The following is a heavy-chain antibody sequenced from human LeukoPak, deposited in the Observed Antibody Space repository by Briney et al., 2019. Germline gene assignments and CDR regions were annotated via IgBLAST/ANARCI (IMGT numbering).Heavy chain of an antibody. CDR2: ISYDGSNK. D-gene: IGHD3-16*01. V-gene: IGHV3-30*18. Sequence: PGGSLRLSCAASGFTFSSYGMHWVRQAPGKGLEWVAVISYDGSNKYYADSVKGRFTISRDNSKNTLYLQMNSLRAEDTAVYYCAKDLLGDDPYPIDAFDIWGQGTMVTVSS. CDR1: GFTFSSYG. J-gene: IGHJ3*02. CDR3: AKDLLGDDPYPIDAFDI.